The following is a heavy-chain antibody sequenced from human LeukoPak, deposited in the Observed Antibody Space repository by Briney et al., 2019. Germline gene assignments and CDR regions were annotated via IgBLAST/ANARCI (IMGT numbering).Heavy chain of an antibody. D-gene: IGHD5-12*01. CDR1: GGSISSYY. V-gene: IGHV4-4*07. CDR3: ARGMAAAYDYNWFDP. Sequence: PSETLSLTCTVSGGSISSYYWSWIRQPAGKGLEWIGRIYASGSTRYNPSLKSRVTMSVDTSKNQFSLKMNSVTAADTAVYFCARGMAAAYDYNWFDPWGQGTLVTVSS. CDR2: IYASGST. J-gene: IGHJ5*02.